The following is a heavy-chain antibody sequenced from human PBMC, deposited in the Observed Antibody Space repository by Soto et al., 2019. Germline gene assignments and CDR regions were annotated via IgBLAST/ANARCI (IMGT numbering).Heavy chain of an antibody. D-gene: IGHD2-15*01. CDR2: IYYRGST. V-gene: IGHV4-59*01. CDR1: GDSISGYY. CDR3: ARKIAGFGSYYYYMDV. Sequence: SETLSLTCTVSGDSISGYYWSWIRQPPGKGLEWIGYIYYRGSTDYNPSLRSRVTISVDTSKSQCSRRLSSVTAAHPAVYYCARKIAGFGSYYYYMDVCGKGTTVTVSS. J-gene: IGHJ6*03.